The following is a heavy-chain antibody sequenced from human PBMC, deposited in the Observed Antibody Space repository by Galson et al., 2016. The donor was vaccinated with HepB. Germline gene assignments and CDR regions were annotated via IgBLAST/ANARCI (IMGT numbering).Heavy chain of an antibody. CDR2: IRGNGNT. Sequence: SLRLSCAASGFTLVDNAMTWARRAPGKGLEWVSDIRGNGNTYYADSVKGRFTISRDNSKNILYLHMNSLRVDDTAIYYCGGHGGFSTWGQGTLVTVSS. CDR1: GFTLVDNA. CDR3: GGHGGFST. J-gene: IGHJ4*02. D-gene: IGHD2-15*01. V-gene: IGHV3-23*01.